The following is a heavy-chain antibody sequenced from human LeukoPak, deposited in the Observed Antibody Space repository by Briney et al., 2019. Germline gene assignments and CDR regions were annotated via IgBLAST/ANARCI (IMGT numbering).Heavy chain of an antibody. J-gene: IGHJ5*02. V-gene: IGHV4-39*07. CDR1: GGSISSSSYY. CDR2: IYYSGST. CDR3: ARERYYDILTGYYGYWFDP. Sequence: SETLSLTCTVSGGSISSSSYYWGWIRQPPGKGLEWIGSIYYSGSTYYNPSLKSRVTISVDTSKNQFSLKLSSVTAADTAVYYCARERYYDILTGYYGYWFDPWRQGTLVTVSS. D-gene: IGHD3-9*01.